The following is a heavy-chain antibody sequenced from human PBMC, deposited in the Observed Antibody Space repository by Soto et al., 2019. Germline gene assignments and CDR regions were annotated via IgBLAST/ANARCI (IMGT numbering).Heavy chain of an antibody. CDR1: GNSFTTYY. J-gene: IGHJ4*02. CDR2: INPSGGRT. Sequence: ASVKVSCKASGNSFTTYYMHWVRQAPGQGLEWMGIINPSGGRTTYAQKSQGRVTMTRDTSTSTFHMELSSLTSEDTAVYYCAGLYHYDSSGYYDYWGQGTLVTVSS. V-gene: IGHV1-46*01. D-gene: IGHD3-22*01. CDR3: AGLYHYDSSGYYDY.